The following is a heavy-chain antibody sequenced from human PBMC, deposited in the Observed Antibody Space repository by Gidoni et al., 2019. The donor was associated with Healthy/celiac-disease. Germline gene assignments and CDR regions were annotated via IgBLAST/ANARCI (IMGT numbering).Heavy chain of an antibody. D-gene: IGHD2-2*01. CDR1: GFTFSSYG. Sequence: QVQLVESGGGVVQPGGSLRLSCAASGFTFSSYGMHWVRQAPGKGLEWVAFIRYDGSNKYYADSVKGRFTISRDNSKNTLYLQMNSLRAEDTAVYYCAKFDCSSTSCSIPFDYWGQGTLVTVSS. CDR3: AKFDCSSTSCSIPFDY. CDR2: IRYDGSNK. V-gene: IGHV3-30*02. J-gene: IGHJ4*02.